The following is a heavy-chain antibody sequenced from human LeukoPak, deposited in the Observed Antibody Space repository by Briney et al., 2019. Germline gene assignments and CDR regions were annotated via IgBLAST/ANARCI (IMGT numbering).Heavy chain of an antibody. J-gene: IGHJ4*02. CDR1: GGTFSSYA. Sequence: SSVKVSCKASGGTFSSYAISWVRQAPGQGLEWMGRIIPIFGTANYAQKFQGRVTITTDESTSTAYMELSGLRSEDTAVYYCARDIQDPRDYYDSSGYTLDYWGQGTLVTVSS. CDR3: ARDIQDPRDYYDSSGYTLDY. CDR2: IIPIFGTA. D-gene: IGHD3-22*01. V-gene: IGHV1-69*05.